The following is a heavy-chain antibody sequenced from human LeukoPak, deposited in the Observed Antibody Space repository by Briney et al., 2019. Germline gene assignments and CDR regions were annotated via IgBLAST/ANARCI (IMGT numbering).Heavy chain of an antibody. D-gene: IGHD6-19*01. J-gene: IGHJ4*02. CDR1: GFTFSSYG. CDR2: ISYDGSNK. V-gene: IGHV3-30*03. CDR3: ARRPTIAVAVYGPNFDY. Sequence: GRSLRLSCAASGFTFSSYGMHWVRQAPGKGLEWVAVISYDGSNKYYADSVKGRFTISRDNSKNTLYLQMNSLRAEDTAVYYCARRPTIAVAVYGPNFDYWGQGTLVTVSS.